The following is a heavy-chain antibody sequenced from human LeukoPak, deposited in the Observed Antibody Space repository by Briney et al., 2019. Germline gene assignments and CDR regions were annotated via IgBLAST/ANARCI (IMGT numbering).Heavy chain of an antibody. J-gene: IGHJ4*02. D-gene: IGHD5-18*01. CDR2: FNYSGSS. Sequence: SETLSLTCTVSGGSINSNCYYWGWIRQPPGKGLEWIGSFNYSGSSYYNPSLKSRVTISVDTSKNQFSLKLNSVTAADTAVYYCASQYTYAYDFDYWGQGTLVTVSS. V-gene: IGHV4-39*01. CDR3: ASQYTYAYDFDY. CDR1: GGSINSNCYY.